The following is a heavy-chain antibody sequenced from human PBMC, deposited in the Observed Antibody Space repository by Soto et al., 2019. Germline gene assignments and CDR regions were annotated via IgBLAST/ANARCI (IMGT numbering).Heavy chain of an antibody. CDR2: IYSGGST. CDR1: GFTVSSNY. J-gene: IGHJ4*02. D-gene: IGHD3-22*01. V-gene: IGHV3-66*01. Sequence: GGSLRLSCAASGFTVSSNYMSWVRQAPGKGLEWVSVIYSGGSTYYADSVKGRFTISRDNSKNTLYLQMNSLRAEDTAVYYCASNYYYASSGFPVNDDWGQGTLVNVSS. CDR3: ASNYYYASSGFPVNDD.